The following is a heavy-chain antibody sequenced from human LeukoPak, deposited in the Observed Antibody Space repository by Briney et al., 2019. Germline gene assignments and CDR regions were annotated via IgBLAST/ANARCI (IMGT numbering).Heavy chain of an antibody. CDR2: ISSSGSTI. D-gene: IGHD2-2*03. Sequence: PGGSLRLSCAASGFTFSDYYMSWIRQAPGKGLGWVSYISSSGSTIYYADSVKGRFTISRDNAKNSLYLQMNSLGAEDTAVYYCARDRHGYCSSTSCYIFDYWGQGTLVTVSS. CDR3: ARDRHGYCSSTSCYIFDY. J-gene: IGHJ4*02. V-gene: IGHV3-11*01. CDR1: GFTFSDYY.